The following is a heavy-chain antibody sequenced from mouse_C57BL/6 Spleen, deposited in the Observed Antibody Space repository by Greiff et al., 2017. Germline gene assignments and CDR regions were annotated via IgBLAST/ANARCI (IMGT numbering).Heavy chain of an antibody. D-gene: IGHD2-12*01. CDR1: GYAFSSSW. V-gene: IGHV1-82*01. Sequence: VKLMESGPELVKPGASVKISCKASGYAFSSSWMNWVKQRPGKGLEWIGRIYPGDGDTNYNGKLKGKATLTADKSSSTAYMQLSSLTSEDSAVYFCAREGAYYSLDYWGQGTTLTVSS. CDR3: AREGAYYSLDY. J-gene: IGHJ2*01. CDR2: IYPGDGDT.